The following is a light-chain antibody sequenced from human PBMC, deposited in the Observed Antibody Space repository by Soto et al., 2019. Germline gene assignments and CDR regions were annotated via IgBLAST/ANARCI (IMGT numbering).Light chain of an antibody. J-gene: IGKJ4*01. Sequence: EVGMTQSPATLSVSPGERATLSCRASQSVSSNLAWYQQKPGQAPRLLIYGASTRATGIPARFSGSGSGTEFTLTISSLQSEDFAVYYCQQYHNWPLTFGGGTEVEI. CDR3: QQYHNWPLT. CDR2: GAS. CDR1: QSVSSN. V-gene: IGKV3-15*01.